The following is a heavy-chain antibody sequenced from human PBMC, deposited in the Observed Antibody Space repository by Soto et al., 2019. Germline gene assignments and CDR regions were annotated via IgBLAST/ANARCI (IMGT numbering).Heavy chain of an antibody. CDR3: VRLPPTGTPGKKFYFYMDV. CDR2: IDNSGTA. J-gene: IGHJ6*03. CDR1: GGSVSSGDFS. Sequence: QLRLQESGPRLLKPSATLSLTCVVSGGSVSSGDFSWGWIRQPPGKGPEWVATIDNSGTASYNPSLHSRVSTSIDTSRNEISRELTSVTATDTSLYYCVRLPPTGTPGKKFYFYMDVWGKVATVTVSS. D-gene: IGHD3-10*01. V-gene: IGHV4-39*01.